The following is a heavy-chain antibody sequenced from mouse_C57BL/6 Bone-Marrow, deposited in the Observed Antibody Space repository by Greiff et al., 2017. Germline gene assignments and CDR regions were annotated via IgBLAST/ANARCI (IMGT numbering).Heavy chain of an antibody. CDR2: ISYSGST. CDR1: GYSITSGYD. V-gene: IGHV3-1*01. CDR3: AREGRGDWYFDV. J-gene: IGHJ1*03. D-gene: IGHD1-1*01. Sequence: EVQVVESGPGMVKPSQSLSLTCTVTGYSITSGYDWHWIRHFPGNKLEWMGYISYSGSTNYNPSLKSRISITHDTSKNHFFLKLNSVTTEDTATYYCAREGRGDWYFDVWGTGTTVTVSS.